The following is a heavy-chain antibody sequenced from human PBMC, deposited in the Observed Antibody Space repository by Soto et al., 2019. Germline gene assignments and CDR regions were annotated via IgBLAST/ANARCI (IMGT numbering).Heavy chain of an antibody. Sequence: QVQLVQSGAEVKKPGSSVKVSCKASVGTFSSYTISWVRQAPGQGLEWRGRIIPILGIANYAQKVQGRVTIXTDKSTSTAYMELSSLRSEDAAVYYCARGGYQVENYWGQGTLVTVSP. CDR2: IIPILGIA. CDR3: ARGGYQVENY. V-gene: IGHV1-69*02. D-gene: IGHD3-16*02. CDR1: VGTFSSYT. J-gene: IGHJ4*02.